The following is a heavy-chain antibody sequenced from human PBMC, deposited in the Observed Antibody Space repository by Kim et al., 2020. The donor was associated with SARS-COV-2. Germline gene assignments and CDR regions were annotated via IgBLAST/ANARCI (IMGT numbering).Heavy chain of an antibody. D-gene: IGHD2-15*01. Sequence: SETLSLTCTVSGGSISSYYWSWIRQPPGKGLEWIGYIYYSGSTNYNPSLKSRVTISVDTSKNQFSLKLSSVTAADTAVYYCARQVVVAGSGYYYYGMDV. CDR3: ARQVVVAGSGYYYYGMDV. V-gene: IGHV4-59*08. CDR1: GGSISSYY. J-gene: IGHJ6*01. CDR2: IYYSGST.